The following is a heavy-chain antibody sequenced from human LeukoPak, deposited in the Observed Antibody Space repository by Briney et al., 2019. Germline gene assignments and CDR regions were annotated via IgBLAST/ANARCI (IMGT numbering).Heavy chain of an antibody. Sequence: GGSLRLSCAASGFTVSSNYMSWVRQAPGKGLEWVSVIYSGGSTYYADSVKGRFTISRDNSKNTLYLQMNSLRAEDTAVYYCARDHKDDAFYIWGQGTMVTVSS. CDR2: IYSGGST. CDR1: GFTVSSNY. CDR3: ARDHKDDAFYI. V-gene: IGHV3-53*01. J-gene: IGHJ3*02.